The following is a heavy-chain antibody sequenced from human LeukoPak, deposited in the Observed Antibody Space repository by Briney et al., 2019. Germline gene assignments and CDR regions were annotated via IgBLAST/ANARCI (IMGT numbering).Heavy chain of an antibody. CDR2: IKQDGSGK. CDR3: ARGPTRANSSDY. D-gene: IGHD2/OR15-2a*01. CDR1: GFTFSSYW. Sequence: PGGSLRLSCAASGFTFSSYWMSWVRQAPGKGLEGVANIKQDGSGKYYVDSVKGRFTISRDNAKNCLYLQMNSLRAEDTAVYYCARGPTRANSSDYWGQGTLVTVSS. J-gene: IGHJ4*02. V-gene: IGHV3-7*01.